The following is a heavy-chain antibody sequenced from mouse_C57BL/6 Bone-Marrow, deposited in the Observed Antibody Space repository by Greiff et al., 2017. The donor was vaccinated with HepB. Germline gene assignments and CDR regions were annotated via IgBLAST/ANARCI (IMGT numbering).Heavy chain of an antibody. V-gene: IGHV1-4*01. J-gene: IGHJ2*01. CDR2: INPSSGYT. Sequence: QVQRQQSGAELARPGASVKMSCKASGYTFTSYTMHWVKQRPGQGLEWIGYINPSSGYTKYNQKFKDKATLTADKSSSTAYMQLSSLTSEDSAVYYCAFYDYDYFDYWGQGTTLTVSS. CDR1: GYTFTSYT. D-gene: IGHD2-4*01. CDR3: AFYDYDYFDY.